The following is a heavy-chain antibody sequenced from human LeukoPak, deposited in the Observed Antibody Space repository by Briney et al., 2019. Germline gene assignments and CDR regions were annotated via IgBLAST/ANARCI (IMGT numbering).Heavy chain of an antibody. J-gene: IGHJ3*02. CDR1: GFTFSSYG. Sequence: GGSLRLSCAASGFTFSSYGMHWVRQAPGKGLEWVAVISYDGSNKYYADSVKGRFTISRDNSKNTLYLQMNSLRAEDSAVYYCARPPGRTGAFDIWGQGTMVTVSS. CDR3: ARPPGRTGAFDI. V-gene: IGHV3-30*03. D-gene: IGHD3-10*01. CDR2: ISYDGSNK.